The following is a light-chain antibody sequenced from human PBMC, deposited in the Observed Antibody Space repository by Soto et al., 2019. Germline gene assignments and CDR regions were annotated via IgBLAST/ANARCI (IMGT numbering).Light chain of an antibody. CDR1: QTISSW. J-gene: IGKJ1*01. V-gene: IGKV1-5*03. CDR3: QHYNSYSEA. Sequence: IQMIQSPSPLSGSVGDRVTITRRASQTISSWLAWYQQKPGKAPKLMIYKASTLKSGVPSRFSGSGSGTEFTLTISSLQPDDVATYYCQHYNSYSEAFGQGTKVDIK. CDR2: KAS.